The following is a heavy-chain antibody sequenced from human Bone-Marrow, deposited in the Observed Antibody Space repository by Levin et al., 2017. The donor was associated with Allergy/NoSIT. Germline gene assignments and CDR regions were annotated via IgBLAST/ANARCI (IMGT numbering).Heavy chain of an antibody. CDR1: GFTFSNYG. D-gene: IGHD6-19*01. J-gene: IGHJ4*02. V-gene: IGHV3-23*01. Sequence: RGESLKISCAASGFTFSNYGMRWVRQTPGKGPEWVSSISASGDNTFYTDSAKGRFTISRDNSKNSMFLQMNSLRVEDTAVYYCANREGNGWYLYWGQGTQVTVSS. CDR2: ISASGDNT. CDR3: ANREGNGWYLY.